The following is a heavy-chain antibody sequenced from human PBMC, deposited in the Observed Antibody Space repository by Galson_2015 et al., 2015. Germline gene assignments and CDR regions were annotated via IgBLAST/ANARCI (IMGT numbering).Heavy chain of an antibody. D-gene: IGHD3-3*01. J-gene: IGHJ4*02. CDR1: GFTLSSYA. Sequence: SLRLSCAASGFTLSSYAMHWVRQAPGKGLEWVAVISYDGSNKYYADSVKGRFTISRDNSKNTLYLQMNSLRAEDTAVYYCARDLRGNYDFWSGSLGYWGQGTLVTVSS. CDR2: ISYDGSNK. CDR3: ARDLRGNYDFWSGSLGY. V-gene: IGHV3-30-3*01.